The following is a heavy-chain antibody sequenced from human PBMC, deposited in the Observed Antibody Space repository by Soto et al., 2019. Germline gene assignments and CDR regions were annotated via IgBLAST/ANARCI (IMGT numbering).Heavy chain of an antibody. Sequence: GASVKVSCKASGGTFSSYAISWVRQAPGQGLEWMGGIIPIFGTANYAQKFQGRVTITADESTSTAYMELSSLRSEDTAVYYCARSMATTHYYYGMDVWGQGTTVTVSS. V-gene: IGHV1-69*13. D-gene: IGHD5-12*01. CDR1: GGTFSSYA. CDR3: ARSMATTHYYYGMDV. J-gene: IGHJ6*02. CDR2: IIPIFGTA.